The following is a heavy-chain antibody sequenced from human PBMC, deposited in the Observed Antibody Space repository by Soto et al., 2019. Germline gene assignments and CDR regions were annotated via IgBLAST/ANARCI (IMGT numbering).Heavy chain of an antibody. J-gene: IGHJ4*02. CDR1: GFTFEKYG. Sequence: EVQLVESGGGVVRPGGSLRLSCAASGFTFEKYGMSRVRQAPGKGLEWVSAINWNGDSTGYADSVKGRFTISRDNAKNSLYLQLNSLRAEDTALYYCARFAGQWLFSGFDSWGQGALVTVSS. D-gene: IGHD6-19*01. CDR3: ARFAGQWLFSGFDS. CDR2: INWNGDST. V-gene: IGHV3-20*04.